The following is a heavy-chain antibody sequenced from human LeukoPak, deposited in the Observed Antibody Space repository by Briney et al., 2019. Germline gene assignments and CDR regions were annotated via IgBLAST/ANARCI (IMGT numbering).Heavy chain of an antibody. Sequence: GGSLRLSCAASGFTFSSYGMHWVRQAPGKGLEWVAVISYDGSNKYYADSVKGRFTISRDNTENALSLQMNSLRVEDTAVYYCAKLGQLVPENWGQGALVTVSS. CDR3: AKLGQLVPEN. J-gene: IGHJ4*02. D-gene: IGHD6-6*01. CDR1: GFTFSSYG. V-gene: IGHV3-30*18. CDR2: ISYDGSNK.